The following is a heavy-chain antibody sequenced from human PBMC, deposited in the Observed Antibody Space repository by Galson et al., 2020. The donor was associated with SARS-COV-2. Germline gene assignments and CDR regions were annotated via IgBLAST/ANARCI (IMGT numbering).Heavy chain of an antibody. Sequence: SETLSLTCAVSGFSVRRGHFWGWVRQPPGKGLEWIGNFYQDGTSYYNPSLKSRVSISIDTSTNLFSLRLKSVTAADTALYYCARQGVNMIVLVTVPGWYFDLWGRGTLVTVSS. V-gene: IGHV4-38-2*01. J-gene: IGHJ2*01. D-gene: IGHD3-22*01. CDR2: FYQDGTS. CDR1: GFSVRRGHF. CDR3: ARQGVNMIVLVTVPGWYFDL.